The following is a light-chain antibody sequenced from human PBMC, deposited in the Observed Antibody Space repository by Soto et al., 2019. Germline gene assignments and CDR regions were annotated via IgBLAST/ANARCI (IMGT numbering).Light chain of an antibody. V-gene: IGKV1-5*03. CDR1: RSISSW. J-gene: IGKJ1*01. CDR3: QQYNSLPWT. CDR2: RAS. Sequence: DIPLTQSPSTLSASVGDRLTITCRASRSISSWLAWYEQKPGKTPKLLLYRASTLQTGVPSRFSGSGSGTEFTLTISSLQPEDFGVFYCQQYNSLPWTFGQGTRVEIK.